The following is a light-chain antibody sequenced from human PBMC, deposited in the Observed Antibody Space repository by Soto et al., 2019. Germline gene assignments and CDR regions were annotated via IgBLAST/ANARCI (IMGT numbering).Light chain of an antibody. CDR1: SSNIGAGYD. J-gene: IGLJ3*02. V-gene: IGLV1-40*01. Sequence: QSVLTQPHSVSGAPGQRVTISCTGSSSNIGAGYDVHWYQQLPGTAPKILIYGNSNRPSGVPDRFSGSKSGTAASLAITGLQAEDEAEYYGQSYYSSLSGWVFGGGTKLTVL. CDR2: GNS. CDR3: QSYYSSLSGWV.